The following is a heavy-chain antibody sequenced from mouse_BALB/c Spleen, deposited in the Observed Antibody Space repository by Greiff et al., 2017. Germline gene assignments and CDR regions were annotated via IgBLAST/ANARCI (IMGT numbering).Heavy chain of an antibody. J-gene: IGHJ3*01. D-gene: IGHD2-14*01. CDR3: ARRGYEGAWFAY. V-gene: IGHV3-8*02. CDR2: ISYSGST. Sequence: EVQRVESGPSLVKPSQTLSLTCSVTGDSITSGYWNWIRKFPGNKLEYMGYISYSGSTYYNPSLKSRISITRDTSKNQYYLQLNSVTTEDTATYYCARRGYEGAWFAYWGQGTLVTVSA. CDR1: GDSITSGY.